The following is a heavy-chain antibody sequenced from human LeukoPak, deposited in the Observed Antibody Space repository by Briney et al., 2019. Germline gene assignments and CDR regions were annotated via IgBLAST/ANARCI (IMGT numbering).Heavy chain of an antibody. Sequence: ASVKVSCKVSGYTLTELSMHWVRQAPGQRLEWMGWINAGNGNTKYSQKFQGRVTITRDTSASTAYMELSSLRSEDTAVYYCATEPPSSSSFHWGQGTLVTVSS. CDR2: INAGNGNT. CDR1: GYTLTELS. CDR3: ATEPPSSSSFH. V-gene: IGHV1-3*01. D-gene: IGHD6-13*01. J-gene: IGHJ4*02.